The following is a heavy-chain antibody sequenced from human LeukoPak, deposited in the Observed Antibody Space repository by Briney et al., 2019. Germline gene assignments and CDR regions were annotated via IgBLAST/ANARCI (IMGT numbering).Heavy chain of an antibody. D-gene: IGHD1-26*01. CDR3: ARDPYNGNYGDSYYYYMDV. CDR2: ITSSSSYT. V-gene: IGHV3-21*01. CDR1: GFTFSSYN. Sequence: EGSLRLSCAASGFTFSSYNMNWVRQAPGKGLEWVSSITSSSSYTFYADSVKGRFTISRDNAKNSLYLQMNGLRAEDTAIYYCARDPYNGNYGDSYYYYMDVWGKGTTVTISS. J-gene: IGHJ6*03.